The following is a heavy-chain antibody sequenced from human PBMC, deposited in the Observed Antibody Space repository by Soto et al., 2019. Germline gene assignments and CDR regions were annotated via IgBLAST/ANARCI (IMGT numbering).Heavy chain of an antibody. CDR3: AKDLSWGQSDY. J-gene: IGHJ4*02. Sequence: EVELVESGGGLVQPGGSLRLSCEASGFTFSNYWMHWFRQDPGKGLVWVSSIRSDGSATQYEDSVKGRFTVSRDNAKNTLYLQMNSLRDEDTAVYYCAKDLSWGQSDYWGQGTLVIVSS. CDR1: GFTFSNYW. CDR2: IRSDGSAT. D-gene: IGHD3-16*01. V-gene: IGHV3-74*01.